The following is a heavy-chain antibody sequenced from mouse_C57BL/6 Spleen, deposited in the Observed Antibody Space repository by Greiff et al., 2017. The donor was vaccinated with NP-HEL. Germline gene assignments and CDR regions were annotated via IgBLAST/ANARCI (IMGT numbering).Heavy chain of an antibody. CDR1: GYTFTDYY. CDR3: ARGPGGFDY. J-gene: IGHJ2*01. V-gene: IGHV1-76*01. Sequence: QVQLKGSGAELVRPGASVKLSCKASGYTFTDYYINWVKQRPGQGLEWIARIYPGSGNTYYNEKFKGKATLTAEKSSSTAYMQLSSLTSEDSAVYFCARGPGGFDYWGQGTTLTVSS. CDR2: IYPGSGNT.